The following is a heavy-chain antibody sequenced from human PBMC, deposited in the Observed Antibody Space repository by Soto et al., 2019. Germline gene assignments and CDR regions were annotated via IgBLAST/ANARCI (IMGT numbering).Heavy chain of an antibody. Sequence: LSLTCTVSGGSISSYYWSWIRQPPGKGLEWIGYIYYSGSTNYNPSLKSRVTISVDTSKNQFSLKLSSVTAADTAVYYCARDLRWSYYDSSGYYGMDVWGQGTTVTVSS. CDR1: GGSISSYY. CDR2: IYYSGST. V-gene: IGHV4-59*01. D-gene: IGHD3-22*01. J-gene: IGHJ6*02. CDR3: ARDLRWSYYDSSGYYGMDV.